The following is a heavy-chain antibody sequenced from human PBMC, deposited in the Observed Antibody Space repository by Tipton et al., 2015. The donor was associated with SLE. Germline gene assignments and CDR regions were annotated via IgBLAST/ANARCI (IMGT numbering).Heavy chain of an antibody. V-gene: IGHV3-30*02. J-gene: IGHJ4*02. CDR3: AKDSGLFDLLFDY. CDR1: GFIFSSYG. CDR2: IPYDGSNK. Sequence: SLRLSCVASGFIFSSYGMHWVRQAPGKGLEWVAFIPYDGSNKYYADSVKGRFTISRDNFKNTLYVQMNSLRAEDTAVYYCAKDSGLFDLLFDYWGQGTLVTVSS. D-gene: IGHD3-10*01.